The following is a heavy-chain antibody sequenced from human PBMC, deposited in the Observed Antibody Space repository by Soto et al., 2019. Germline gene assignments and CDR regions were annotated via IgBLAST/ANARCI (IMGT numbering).Heavy chain of an antibody. V-gene: IGHV3-11*01. CDR1: GFTFSDYC. D-gene: IGHD6-13*01. Sequence: GAPRLSCAAPGFTFSDYCMSRIRQAPGKGLEWVSYISSSGSTIHYAGSVKARFTISRDNAKNSLYLQMNSLRAEDTAVYYCARDRKQLVTWGQGTLVTVSS. J-gene: IGHJ4*02. CDR3: ARDRKQLVT. CDR2: ISSSGSTI.